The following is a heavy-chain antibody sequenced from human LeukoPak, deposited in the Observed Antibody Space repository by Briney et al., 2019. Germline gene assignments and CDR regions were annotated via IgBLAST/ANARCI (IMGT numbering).Heavy chain of an antibody. CDR2: ISGSGGST. Sequence: GGSLRLSCAASGFTFSSYAMSWVRQAPGKGLEWVSAISGSGGSTYYADSVKGRFTISRDNSKNTLYLQMNSLRAEDTAVYYCAKRGGGSGSYYNGYFDYWGQGTLVTVSS. CDR1: GFTFSSYA. D-gene: IGHD3-10*01. V-gene: IGHV3-23*01. J-gene: IGHJ4*02. CDR3: AKRGGGSGSYYNGYFDY.